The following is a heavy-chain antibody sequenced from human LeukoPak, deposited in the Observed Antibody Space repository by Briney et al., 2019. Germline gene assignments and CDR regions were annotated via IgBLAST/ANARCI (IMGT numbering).Heavy chain of an antibody. V-gene: IGHV3-66*02. CDR1: GYSISSGYY. Sequence: ETLSLTCAVSGYSISSGYYWGWIRQPPGKGLEWVSVIYSGSSTYYTDSVKGRFTISRDNSKNTLYLQMNSLRTEDTAVYYCARGVAPAHFDPWGQGTLVTVSS. D-gene: IGHD5-12*01. CDR2: IYSGSST. CDR3: ARGVAPAHFDP. J-gene: IGHJ5*02.